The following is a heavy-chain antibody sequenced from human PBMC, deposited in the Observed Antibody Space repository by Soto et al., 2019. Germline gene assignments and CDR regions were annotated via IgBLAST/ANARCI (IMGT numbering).Heavy chain of an antibody. Sequence: QVQLVQSGAEVKKPGASVKVSCKASGYTFTSYGISWVRQAPGQGLEWMGWISAYNGNTNYAQKLQGRVTMTTDTSTSTAYMELRSLRSDDTAVYYCARDPKIYYDFWSGYYTGLGFDYWGQGTLVTVSS. CDR1: GYTFTSYG. CDR3: ARDPKIYYDFWSGYYTGLGFDY. J-gene: IGHJ4*02. V-gene: IGHV1-18*01. CDR2: ISAYNGNT. D-gene: IGHD3-3*01.